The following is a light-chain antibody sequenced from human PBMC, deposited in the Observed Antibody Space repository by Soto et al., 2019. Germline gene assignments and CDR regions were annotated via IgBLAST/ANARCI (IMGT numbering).Light chain of an antibody. CDR1: QSVSSN. J-gene: IGKJ1*01. CDR2: GAS. Sequence: EIVMTQSPATLSLSPGERATLSCRASQSVSSNLAWYQQKPGQAPGLLIYGASTRATGIPARFSGSGSGTDFTLTISSLQSEDFAIYYCQQYNNWPPWTFGQGTKVEIK. CDR3: QQYNNWPPWT. V-gene: IGKV3-15*01.